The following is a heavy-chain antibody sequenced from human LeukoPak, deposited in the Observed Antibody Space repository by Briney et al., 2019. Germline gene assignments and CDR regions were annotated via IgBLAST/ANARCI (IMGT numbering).Heavy chain of an antibody. CDR2: FDPEDGET. V-gene: IGHV1-24*01. D-gene: IGHD6-6*01. CDR3: ATGGIAARTLDY. J-gene: IGHJ4*02. CDR1: GYTLTELS. Sequence: ASVMVSCKVSGYTLTELSMHWVRQAPGKGLEWMGGFDPEDGETIYAQKFQGRVTMTEDTSTDTAYMELSSLRSEDTAVYYCATGGIAARTLDYWGQGTLVTVSS.